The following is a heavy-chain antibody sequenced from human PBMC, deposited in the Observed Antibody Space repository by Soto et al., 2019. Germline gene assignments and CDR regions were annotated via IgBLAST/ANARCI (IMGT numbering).Heavy chain of an antibody. V-gene: IGHV1-69*13. CDR2: IIPIFGTA. D-gene: IGHD2-21*02. Sequence: VTVCCKASGGPFSSYAIRWARQSPVEGLAWMGGIIPIFGTANYAQKFQGRVTITADESTSTAYMELSSLRSEDTAVYYCAANSLAYCGGDCYSSPTGHHWGQGTLVTVSS. CDR3: AANSLAYCGGDCYSSPTGHH. J-gene: IGHJ5*02. CDR1: GGPFSSYA.